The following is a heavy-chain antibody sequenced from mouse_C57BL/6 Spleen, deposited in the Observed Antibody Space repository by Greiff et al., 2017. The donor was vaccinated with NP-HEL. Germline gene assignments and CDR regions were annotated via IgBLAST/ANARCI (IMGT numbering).Heavy chain of an antibody. D-gene: IGHD1-1*01. CDR1: GYTFTSYW. CDR3: ARGDYGSSLYYAMDY. Sequence: QVQLQQPGAELVKPGASVKLSCKASGYTFTSYWMHWVKQRPGPGLEWIGMIHPNSGSTNYNEKFKSKATLTLDKSSSTAYMQRSSLTSEDSAVYYCARGDYGSSLYYAMDYWGQGTSVTVSS. V-gene: IGHV1-64*01. J-gene: IGHJ4*01. CDR2: IHPNSGST.